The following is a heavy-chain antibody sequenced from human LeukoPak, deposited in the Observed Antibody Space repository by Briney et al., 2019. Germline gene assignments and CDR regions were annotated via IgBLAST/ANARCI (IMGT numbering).Heavy chain of an antibody. V-gene: IGHV1-69*01. D-gene: IGHD6-6*01. CDR2: IIPMFGTV. Sequence: GSSVKVSCKASGDTLSSHGFSWVRQAPGQELEWMGGIIPMFGTVNYAQNLQGRVTITADESTSTAYIDLSSLRSEDTAVYYCARVISIGQPPYFYYMDVWGKGTTVTVSS. J-gene: IGHJ6*03. CDR1: GDTLSSHG. CDR3: ARVISIGQPPYFYYMDV.